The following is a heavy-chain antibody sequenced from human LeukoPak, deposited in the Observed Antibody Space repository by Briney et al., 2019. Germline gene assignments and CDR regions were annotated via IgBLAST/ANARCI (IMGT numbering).Heavy chain of an antibody. CDR3: ARTTEGYAGGPGYSYYYYMDV. CDR1: GGSISSYY. D-gene: IGHD5-12*01. J-gene: IGHJ6*03. CDR2: IHYSGST. Sequence: PSETLSLTCTVSGGSISSYYWSWIRQSPGKGLEWIGYIHYSGSTHYSPSLKSRVTISVDTSKNQVSLKLRSVTAADTAVYYCARTTEGYAGGPGYSYYYYMDVWGKGTTVTISS. V-gene: IGHV4-59*01.